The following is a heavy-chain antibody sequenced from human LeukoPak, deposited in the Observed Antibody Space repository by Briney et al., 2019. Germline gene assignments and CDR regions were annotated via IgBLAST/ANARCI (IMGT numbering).Heavy chain of an antibody. CDR2: IFYSGST. J-gene: IGHJ3*02. V-gene: IGHV4-59*12. Sequence: SETLSLTCTVSGGSISNYYWSWIRQPPGKGLEWIGYIFYSGSTNYNPSLKSRVTISVDTSKNQFSLKLSSVTAADTAVYYCARDQSPYYDSSNDAFDIWGQGTMVTVSS. CDR1: GGSISNYY. D-gene: IGHD3-22*01. CDR3: ARDQSPYYDSSNDAFDI.